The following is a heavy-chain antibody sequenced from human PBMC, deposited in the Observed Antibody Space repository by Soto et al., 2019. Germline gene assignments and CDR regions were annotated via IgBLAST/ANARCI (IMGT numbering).Heavy chain of an antibody. CDR1: GFTFSNYG. CDR3: ARDGDVNTGFGKDY. CDR2: IWYDGGNK. J-gene: IGHJ4*02. Sequence: PGGSLRLSCAASGFTFSNYGMHWVRQAPGKGLEWVAFIWYDGGNKYYAESVKGRFTISRDNSKNTLYLQMNSLRAEDTAVYYCARDGDVNTGFGKDYWGQGTPVTVSS. D-gene: IGHD3-16*01. V-gene: IGHV3-33*01.